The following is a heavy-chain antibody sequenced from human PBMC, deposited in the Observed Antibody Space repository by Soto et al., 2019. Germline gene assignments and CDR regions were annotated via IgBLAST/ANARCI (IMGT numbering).Heavy chain of an antibody. Sequence: GGSLRLSCAASGFILSSFWMSWVRQAPGKGLEWVANINQDGSEKYYVDSVKGRFTISRDNAKNSLYLQMNSLRAEDTAVYYCARHNWNSNWGQGTLVTVSS. CDR2: INQDGSEK. J-gene: IGHJ4*02. CDR1: GFILSSFW. V-gene: IGHV3-7*02. D-gene: IGHD1-20*01. CDR3: ARHNWNSN.